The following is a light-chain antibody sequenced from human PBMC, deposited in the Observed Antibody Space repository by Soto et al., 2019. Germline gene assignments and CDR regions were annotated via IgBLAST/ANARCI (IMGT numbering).Light chain of an antibody. J-gene: IGKJ5*01. CDR3: LQHNNYPPIT. V-gene: IGKV1-17*01. CDR1: QGIRND. Sequence: DIQMTQSPSSLSASVGERVTITCRASQGIRNDLAWYQQKPGKAPKRLIYDATSLQSGVPSRFSGSGSETEFTLTISSLQPEDFATYYCLQHNNYPPITFGQGTRLEIK. CDR2: DAT.